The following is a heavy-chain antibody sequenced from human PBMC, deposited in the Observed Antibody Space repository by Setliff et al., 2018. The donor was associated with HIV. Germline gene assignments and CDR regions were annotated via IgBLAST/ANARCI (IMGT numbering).Heavy chain of an antibody. J-gene: IGHJ4*02. Sequence: SETLSLTCTVSGGSISSRTDYWAWIRQPSGKGLEWIGSIYYSGGSSYNPSLKSRVTMSVDTSNNHFSLRLHSVTAADTAVYYCARNTLGYGAHFDNWGQGILVTVSS. CDR1: GGSISSRTDY. CDR3: ARNTLGYGAHFDN. CDR2: IYYSGGS. D-gene: IGHD5-18*01. V-gene: IGHV4-39*02.